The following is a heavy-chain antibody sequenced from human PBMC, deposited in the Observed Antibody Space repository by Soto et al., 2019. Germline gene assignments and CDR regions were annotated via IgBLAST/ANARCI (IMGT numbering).Heavy chain of an antibody. CDR2: IYHSGST. CDR1: SGSISSSNW. V-gene: IGHV4-4*02. Sequence: SETLSLTCAVSSGSISSSNWWSWVRQPPGKGLEWIGEIYHSGSTNYNPSLKSRVTISVDKSKNQFSLKLSSVTAADTAVYYCARMEQQLARFYYYYYMDVWGKGTTVTVSS. J-gene: IGHJ6*03. D-gene: IGHD6-13*01. CDR3: ARMEQQLARFYYYYYMDV.